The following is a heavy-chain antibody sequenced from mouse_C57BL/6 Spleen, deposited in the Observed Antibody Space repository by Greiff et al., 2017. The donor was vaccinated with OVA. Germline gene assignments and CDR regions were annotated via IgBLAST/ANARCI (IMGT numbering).Heavy chain of an antibody. J-gene: IGHJ2*01. CDR1: GYTFTSYW. CDR2: IHPNSGST. CDR3: ARWDTTVVGYFDD. V-gene: IGHV1-64*01. D-gene: IGHD1-1*01. Sequence: VQLQQPGAELVKPWASVKLSCKASGYTFTSYWMHWVKQRPGQGLEWIGMIHPNSGSTNYNEKFKSKATLPVDKSSSTAYLQLRSLTSEDSAVYVCARWDTTVVGYFDDWGQGTTLTVSS.